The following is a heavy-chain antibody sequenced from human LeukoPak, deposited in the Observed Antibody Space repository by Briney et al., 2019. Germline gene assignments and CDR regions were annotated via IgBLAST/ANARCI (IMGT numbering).Heavy chain of an antibody. D-gene: IGHD4-17*01. V-gene: IGHV4-39*07. Sequence: SETLSLTCTVSGGSISSSSYFWAWIRQPPGKGLEWVGSIYYSGNTYYNPSLKSRVTISVDTSKNQFSLRLSSVTAADTAVYYCARGGEGYGDYEFDYWGQGTLVTVSS. CDR3: ARGGEGYGDYEFDY. J-gene: IGHJ4*02. CDR2: IYYSGNT. CDR1: GGSISSSSYF.